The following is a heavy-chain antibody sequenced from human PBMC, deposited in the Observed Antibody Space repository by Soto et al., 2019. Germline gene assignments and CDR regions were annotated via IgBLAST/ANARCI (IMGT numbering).Heavy chain of an antibody. V-gene: IGHV1-69*01. D-gene: IGHD5-18*01. CDR3: ARDRGDRYGYIPSGGFDF. CDR1: GGTFSSYA. J-gene: IGHJ3*01. Sequence: QVQLVQSGAEVKKPGSSVKVSCKASGGTFSSYAISWVRQAPGQGLEWMGGIIPIFGTANYAQKFQGRVTITADESTTAGYMELSSLRSEDTAVYYCARDRGDRYGYIPSGGFDFWGQGTMVTVSS. CDR2: IIPIFGTA.